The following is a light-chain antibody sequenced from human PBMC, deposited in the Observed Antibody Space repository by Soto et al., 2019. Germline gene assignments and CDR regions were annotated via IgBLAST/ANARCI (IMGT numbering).Light chain of an antibody. CDR3: QQHSAWPLT. Sequence: EIVMTQSPATLSVSPGERATLFCRASQSVRSNLLAWYQQKPGQAPSLLIYGASIRATGIPARFSGSGSGTEFTLTINRLQSEDFAVYYCQQHSAWPLTFGGGTKVAIK. CDR1: QSVRSN. J-gene: IGKJ4*01. V-gene: IGKV3-15*01. CDR2: GAS.